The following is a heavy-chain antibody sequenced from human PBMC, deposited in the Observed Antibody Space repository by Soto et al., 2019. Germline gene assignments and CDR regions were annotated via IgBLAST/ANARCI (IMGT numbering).Heavy chain of an antibody. D-gene: IGHD6-6*01. Sequence: QVQLVQSGAEVKKPGSSVKVSCKASGGTLSSYAISWVRQAPGQGLEWMGGIIPIFGTANYAQKFQGRVTITADESTSTAYMELSSLRSEDTAVYYCARQGVIAARFPNYYGMDVWGQGTTVTVSS. J-gene: IGHJ6*02. V-gene: IGHV1-69*01. CDR1: GGTLSSYA. CDR3: ARQGVIAARFPNYYGMDV. CDR2: IIPIFGTA.